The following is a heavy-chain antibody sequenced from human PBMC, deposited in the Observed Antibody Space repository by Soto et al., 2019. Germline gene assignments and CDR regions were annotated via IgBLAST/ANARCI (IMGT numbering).Heavy chain of an antibody. D-gene: IGHD3-10*01. J-gene: IGHJ6*02. Sequence: QVQLVQSGAEVKKPGSSVKVSCKASGGTFSSYAISWVRQAPGQGLEWMGGFIPIFGTANYAQKFQGRVTITADESTSTAYMELSSLRSEDTAVYYCAREGLITMVRGVIRPNYYYGMDVWGQGTTVTVSS. CDR1: GGTFSSYA. V-gene: IGHV1-69*01. CDR3: AREGLITMVRGVIRPNYYYGMDV. CDR2: FIPIFGTA.